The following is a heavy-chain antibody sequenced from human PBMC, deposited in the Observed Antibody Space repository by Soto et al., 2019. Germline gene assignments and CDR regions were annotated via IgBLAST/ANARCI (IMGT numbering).Heavy chain of an antibody. J-gene: IGHJ3*01. Sequence: GGSLRLSCAASGFTFSSYTMNWVRQAPGKGLEWVSGVSGRGGNKFYADSVKGRFTISRDNSNNLLYLHMNDLRAEDTAVYFCAISQPYDYFNYDLDGFNFWGQGTMVTVSS. CDR3: AISQPYDYFNYDLDGFNF. V-gene: IGHV3-23*01. CDR2: VSGRGGNK. CDR1: GFTFSSYT. D-gene: IGHD3-16*01.